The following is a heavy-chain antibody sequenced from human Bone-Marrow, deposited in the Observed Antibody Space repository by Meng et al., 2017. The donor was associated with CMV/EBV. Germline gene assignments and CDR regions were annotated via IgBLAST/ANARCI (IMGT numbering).Heavy chain of an antibody. J-gene: IGHJ4*02. Sequence: SETLSLTCTVSGGPISSSSYYWGWIRQPPGKGLEWIGSIYYSGSTYYNPSLKSRVTISVDTSKNQFSLKLSSVTAADTAVYYCARHVDLAAHFDYWGQGTLVTVSS. V-gene: IGHV4-39*01. CDR3: ARHVDLAAHFDY. CDR1: GGPISSSSYY. D-gene: IGHD6-13*01. CDR2: IYYSGST.